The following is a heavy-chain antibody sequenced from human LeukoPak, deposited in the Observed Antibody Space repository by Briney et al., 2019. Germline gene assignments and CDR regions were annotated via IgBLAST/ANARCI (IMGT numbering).Heavy chain of an antibody. CDR3: KKYAYGGDAFDI. CDR2: INHSGST. J-gene: IGHJ3*02. D-gene: IGHD3-10*01. Sequence: SETLSLTCAVYGGSFSGYFWSWIRQPPGKGLEWIGEINHSGSTNYNPSLKSRVTISVDTSRSQLSLKLSSVTAADTAVYYCKKYAYGGDAFDIWGQGTMVTVSS. V-gene: IGHV4-34*01. CDR1: GGSFSGYF.